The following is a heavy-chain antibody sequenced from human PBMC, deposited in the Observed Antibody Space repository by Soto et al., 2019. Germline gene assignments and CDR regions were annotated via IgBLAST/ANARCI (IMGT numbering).Heavy chain of an antibody. J-gene: IGHJ5*02. D-gene: IGHD3-3*01. CDR1: GGTFSSNA. Sequence: ASVKVSCKASGGTFSSNATTWVRQAPGQGLEWMGRIIPILGTANYGQKFQGRGSITADESTSTVYMELRSLRSEDTAVYYWARVIRSTIFGVGDYWFDPWGQGTMVTVSS. CDR2: IIPILGTA. CDR3: ARVIRSTIFGVGDYWFDP. V-gene: IGHV1-69*11.